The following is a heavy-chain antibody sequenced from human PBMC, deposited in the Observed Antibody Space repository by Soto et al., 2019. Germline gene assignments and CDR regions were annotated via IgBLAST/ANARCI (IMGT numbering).Heavy chain of an antibody. CDR1: GFTFSSPW. D-gene: IGHD1-1*01. CDR2: IDPDGSNT. V-gene: IGHV3-74*01. J-gene: IGHJ6*03. CDR3: ARGSRANSYLDV. Sequence: EVQLVESGGGLLQPGGSLRLSCAVSGFTFSSPWMHWARQAPGKGLVWVSRIDPDGSNTDYADSVKGRFTISRDNAKNTLYLPMNSLRTDDTSVYSCARGSRANSYLDVWRKGTTVTLSS.